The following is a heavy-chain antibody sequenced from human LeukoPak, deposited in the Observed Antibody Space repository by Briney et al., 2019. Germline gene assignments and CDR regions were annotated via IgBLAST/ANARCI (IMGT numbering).Heavy chain of an antibody. Sequence: ASVKVSCKASGYTFTSYDINWVRQATGQGLEWMGWTTPNSGRTGYAQKFQGRITITMSTSISTVYMELSSLTSEDTAAYYCVREGLDNWGQGTLVTVSS. V-gene: IGHV1-8*01. CDR2: TTPNSGRT. J-gene: IGHJ4*02. CDR1: GYTFTSYD. CDR3: VREGLDN.